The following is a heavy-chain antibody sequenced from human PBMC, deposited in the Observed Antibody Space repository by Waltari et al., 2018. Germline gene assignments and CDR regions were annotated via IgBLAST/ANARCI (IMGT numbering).Heavy chain of an antibody. V-gene: IGHV1-69*05. J-gene: IGHJ3*02. D-gene: IGHD3-9*01. CDR2: IIPIFGTA. CDR1: GGTFSSYA. Sequence: VQLVQSGAEVKKPGSSVKVSCKASGGTFSSYAISWVRQAPGQGLEWMGGIIPIFGTANYAQKFQGRVTITTDESTSTAYMELSSLRSEDTAVYYCATNYDILTGYPERLPDAFDIWGQGTMVTVSS. CDR3: ATNYDILTGYPERLPDAFDI.